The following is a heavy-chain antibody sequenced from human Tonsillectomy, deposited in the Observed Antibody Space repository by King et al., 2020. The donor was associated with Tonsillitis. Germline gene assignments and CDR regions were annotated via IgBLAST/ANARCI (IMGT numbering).Heavy chain of an antibody. J-gene: IGHJ4*02. V-gene: IGHV1-69*09. D-gene: IGHD3-9*01. CDR1: GGTFSSYA. CDR2: IIPILGMP. CDR3: ARDRAVTVYSPPGY. Sequence: VQLVQSGAEVKKPGSSVKVSCKTSGGTFSSYAIHWVRQAPGQGLEWMGRIIPILGMPNYAQKFQGRVTITADNSTSTAYMELSSLKSEDTAVYYCARDRAVTVYSPPGYWGQGTLVTVSS.